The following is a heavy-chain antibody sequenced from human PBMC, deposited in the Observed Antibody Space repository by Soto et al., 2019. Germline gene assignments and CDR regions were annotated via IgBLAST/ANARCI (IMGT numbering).Heavy chain of an antibody. J-gene: IGHJ4*02. V-gene: IGHV1-3*01. CDR1: AYTFPRDA. Sequence: ASVKVSCKASAYTFPRDAMNWVSQAPGQSPEWMGWINPGNGNTKYSQRFQGRVTITRDTSASTAYMELSSLISEDTAVYYCARRGALTSYYYRYYFDYWGQGTLVTVSS. D-gene: IGHD3-9*01. CDR3: ARRGALTSYYYRYYFDY. CDR2: INPGNGNT.